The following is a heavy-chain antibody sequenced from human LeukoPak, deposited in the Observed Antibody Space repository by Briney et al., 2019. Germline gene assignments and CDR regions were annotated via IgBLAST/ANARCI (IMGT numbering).Heavy chain of an antibody. J-gene: IGHJ4*02. CDR3: ARGLGSCYSSICDYFNY. CDR2: MNPNTGNT. V-gene: IGHV1-8*03. Sequence: ASVKVSCRAFGYTFTTYDINWVRQATGQGLEWMGWMNPNTGNTGYARKSQGRVTFTRDTSISTAYMELSSLRSEDTAFYYCARGLGSCYSSICDYFNYWGQGTLVTVSS. D-gene: IGHD2-15*01. CDR1: GYTFTTYD.